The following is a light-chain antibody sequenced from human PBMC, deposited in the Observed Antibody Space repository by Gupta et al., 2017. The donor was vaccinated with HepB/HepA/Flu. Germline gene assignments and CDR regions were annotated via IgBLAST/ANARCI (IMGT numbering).Light chain of an antibody. Sequence: SVLTQPPSASVTPGQRVTISCSGSNSNVGSHAVNWYQQVPGTAPKLLIYNNNKRPSGVPDRFSGSKSGTSASLAIRDLRSEDEADYYCAAWDDSVNGPVFGGGTKLTVL. CDR1: NSNVGSHA. J-gene: IGLJ3*02. CDR3: AAWDDSVNGPV. V-gene: IGLV1-44*01. CDR2: NNN.